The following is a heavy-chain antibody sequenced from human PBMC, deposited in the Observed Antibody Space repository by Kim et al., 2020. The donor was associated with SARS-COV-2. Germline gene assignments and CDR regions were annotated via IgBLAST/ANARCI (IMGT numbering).Heavy chain of an antibody. CDR1: GFTFDDYA. CDR3: AKDTHPRGLLVRGVTPDY. CDR2: ISWNSGSI. Sequence: SLRLSCAASGFTFDDYAMHWVRQAPGKGLEWVSGISWNSGSIGYADSVKGRFTISRDNAKNSLYLQMNSLRAEDTALYYCAKDTHPRGLLVRGVTPDYWGQGTLVTVSS. V-gene: IGHV3-9*01. D-gene: IGHD3-10*01. J-gene: IGHJ4*02.